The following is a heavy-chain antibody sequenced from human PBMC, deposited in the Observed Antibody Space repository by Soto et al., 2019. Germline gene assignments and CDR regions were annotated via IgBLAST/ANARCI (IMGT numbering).Heavy chain of an antibody. Sequence: GGSLRLSCTDSGFTFGDYAMSWFRQAPGKGLEWVGFIRSKAYGGTTEYAASVKGRFTISRDDSKSIAYLQMNSLKTEDTAVYYCTPRSIMITFGGVTPSPSDIWGQGTMVTVSS. V-gene: IGHV3-49*03. J-gene: IGHJ3*02. CDR3: TPRSIMITFGGVTPSPSDI. CDR1: GFTFGDYA. CDR2: IRSKAYGGTT. D-gene: IGHD3-16*01.